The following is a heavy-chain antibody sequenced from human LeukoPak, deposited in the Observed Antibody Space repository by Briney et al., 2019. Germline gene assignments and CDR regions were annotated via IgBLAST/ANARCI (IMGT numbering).Heavy chain of an antibody. D-gene: IGHD4-11*01. CDR1: GGSISGYY. J-gene: IGHJ5*02. CDR3: ARGRTTIITTSGFDP. CDR2: IYYSGST. Sequence: PSETLSLTCTVSGGSISGYYWSWIRQPPGKGLEWIGYIYYSGSTNYNPSLKSRVTISVDTSKNQFSLKLSSVTAADTAVYYCARGRTTIITTSGFDPWGQGTLVTVSS. V-gene: IGHV4-59*01.